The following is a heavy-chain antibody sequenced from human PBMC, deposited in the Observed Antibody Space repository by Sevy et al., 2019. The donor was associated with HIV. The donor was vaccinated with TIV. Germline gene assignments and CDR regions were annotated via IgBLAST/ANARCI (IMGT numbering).Heavy chain of an antibody. J-gene: IGHJ1*01. CDR2: ISWNSGSI. Sequence: GGSLRLSCAASGFTFDDYAMHWVRQAPGKGLEWVSGISWNSGSIGYADSVKGRFTISRDNAKNSLYLQMNSLRAEDTALYYCAKSIRRGYSGSPRDAAEYFQHWGQGTLVTVSS. CDR1: GFTFDDYA. D-gene: IGHD1-26*01. V-gene: IGHV3-9*01. CDR3: AKSIRRGYSGSPRDAAEYFQH.